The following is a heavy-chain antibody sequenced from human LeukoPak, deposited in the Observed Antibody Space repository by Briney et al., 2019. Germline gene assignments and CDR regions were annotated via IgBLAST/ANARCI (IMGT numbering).Heavy chain of an antibody. D-gene: IGHD2-2*01. J-gene: IGHJ6*03. CDR2: IYTSGST. Sequence: PSETLSLTCTVSGGSISSYYWSWIRQPAGKGLEWIGRIYTSGSTNYNPSLKSRVTMSVDTSKNQLSLKLSPVTAADTAVYYCARDGCSSTSCYAYYYYYMDVWGKGTTVTVSS. CDR3: ARDGCSSTSCYAYYYYYMDV. CDR1: GGSISSYY. V-gene: IGHV4-4*07.